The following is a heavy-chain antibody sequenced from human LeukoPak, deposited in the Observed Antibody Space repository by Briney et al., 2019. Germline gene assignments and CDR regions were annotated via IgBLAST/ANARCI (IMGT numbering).Heavy chain of an antibody. V-gene: IGHV4-34*01. CDR3: ARVSSGWSDAFDI. D-gene: IGHD6-19*01. CDR1: GGSFSGYY. CDR2: INHSGST. Sequence: SETLSLTCAVYGGSFSGYYWSWIRQPPGKGLEWIGEINHSGSTNYNPSLKSRVTISVDTSKNQFSLKLSSVTGADTAVYYCARVSSGWSDAFDIWGQGTMVTVSS. J-gene: IGHJ3*02.